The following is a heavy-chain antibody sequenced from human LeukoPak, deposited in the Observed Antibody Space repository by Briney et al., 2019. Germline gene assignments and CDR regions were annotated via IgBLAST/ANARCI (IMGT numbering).Heavy chain of an antibody. D-gene: IGHD6-13*01. V-gene: IGHV3-23*01. CDR3: AKGGSFRAFDY. CDR1: GFAFSSYA. CDR2: TSGSGGST. Sequence: GGSLRRSCAASGFAFSSYAMSWVRQAPGEGLEWVSTTSGSGGSTDYSDSVTGRFTISRDNSKNTLYLQMNSLRADDTALYYCAKGGSFRAFDYWGQGTLVTVSS. J-gene: IGHJ4*02.